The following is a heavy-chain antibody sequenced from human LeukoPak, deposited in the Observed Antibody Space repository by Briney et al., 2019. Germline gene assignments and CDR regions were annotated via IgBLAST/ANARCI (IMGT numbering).Heavy chain of an antibody. CDR2: IRSKAYGGTT. V-gene: IGHV3-49*04. Sequence: GGSLRLSCAASGFIFSSYEMNWVRQAPGKGLEWVGFIRSKAYGGTTEYAASVKGRFTISRDDSKSIAYLQMNSLKTEDTAVYYCTREVTMTTTDYWGQGTLVTVSS. CDR3: TREVTMTTTDY. D-gene: IGHD4-17*01. CDR1: GFIFSSYE. J-gene: IGHJ4*02.